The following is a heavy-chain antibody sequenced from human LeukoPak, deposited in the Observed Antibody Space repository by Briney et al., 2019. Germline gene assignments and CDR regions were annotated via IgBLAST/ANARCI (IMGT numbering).Heavy chain of an antibody. D-gene: IGHD3-16*02. J-gene: IGHJ4*02. CDR2: ISYDGSNK. CDR3: ARGVYQFDY. Sequence: GGSLRLSCAASGFTFRSYGMHWVRQVPGKGLEWVAVISYDGSNKYYADSVKGRFTISRDNSKNTLYLQMNSLRAEDTAVYYCARGVYQFDYWGQGTLVTVSS. V-gene: IGHV3-30*03. CDR1: GFTFRSYG.